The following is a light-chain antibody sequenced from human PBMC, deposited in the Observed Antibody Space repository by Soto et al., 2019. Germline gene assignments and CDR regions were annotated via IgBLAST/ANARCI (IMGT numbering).Light chain of an antibody. J-gene: IGKJ1*01. CDR3: QQRSNWPRT. CDR1: QSVSRY. CDR2: YTS. Sequence: IVLKQSPATLSLYPGERATLSCRASQSVSRYLAWYQQKPGQAPRLLIYYTSNRATGIPARFSGSGSGTDFTLTINSLAPEDFAVYYCQQRSNWPRTFGQGTKVDIK. V-gene: IGKV3-11*01.